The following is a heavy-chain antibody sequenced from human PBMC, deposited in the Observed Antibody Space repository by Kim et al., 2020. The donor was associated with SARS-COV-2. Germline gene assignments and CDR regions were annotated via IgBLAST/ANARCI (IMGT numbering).Heavy chain of an antibody. Sequence: DTLQRRITTTRDNAKHSPYLQMNSLGAEDTAVYYCAREGGGSSGWSWFDHWGQGTLVTVSS. D-gene: IGHD6-19*01. J-gene: IGHJ5*02. CDR3: AREGGGSSGWSWFDH. V-gene: IGHV3-11*06.